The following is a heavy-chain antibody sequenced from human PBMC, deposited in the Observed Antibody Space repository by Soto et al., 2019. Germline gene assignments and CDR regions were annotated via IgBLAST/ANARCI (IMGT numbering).Heavy chain of an antibody. CDR1: GGSISSYY. V-gene: IGHV4-59*01. J-gene: IGHJ5*02. CDR3: AREVIGCNDP. D-gene: IGHD3-10*01. CDR2: IYYSGST. Sequence: SETLSLTCTVSGGSISSYYWSWIRQPPGKGLEWIGYIYYSGSTNYNPSLKSRVTISVDTSKNQFSLKLSSVTAADTAVYYCAREVIGCNDPWGQGTLVTVSS.